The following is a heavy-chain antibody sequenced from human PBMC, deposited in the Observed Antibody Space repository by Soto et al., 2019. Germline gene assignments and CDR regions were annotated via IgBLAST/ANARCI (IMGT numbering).Heavy chain of an antibody. D-gene: IGHD2-2*01. CDR1: GFTFSSYW. J-gene: IGHJ6*02. V-gene: IGHV3-7*01. CDR2: IKQDGSEK. Sequence: EVQLVESGGGLVQPGGSLRLSCAASGFTFSSYWMSWVRQAPGKGLEWVANIKQDGSEKYYVDSVKGRFTISRDNAKNSLYLQMNSLRAEDTAVYYCARMGAGYCVSISCYPSPTMGYGMDVWGQGTTVTVSS. CDR3: ARMGAGYCVSISCYPSPTMGYGMDV.